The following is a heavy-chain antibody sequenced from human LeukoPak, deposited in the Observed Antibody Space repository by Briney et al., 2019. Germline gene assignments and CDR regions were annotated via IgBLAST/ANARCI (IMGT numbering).Heavy chain of an antibody. CDR3: ARDSDSSGDIPKWYFDL. CDR1: GYNFMNHG. D-gene: IGHD6-19*01. J-gene: IGHJ2*01. CDR2: ISGYNGNT. Sequence: ASVTVSCKTSGYNFMNHGISWVRQAPGQGLEWMGWISGYNGNTNYAEKFQGRVTMTTDTSTSTAYMELRSLRSDDTAVYYCARDSDSSGDIPKWYFDLWGRGTLITVSS. V-gene: IGHV1-18*01.